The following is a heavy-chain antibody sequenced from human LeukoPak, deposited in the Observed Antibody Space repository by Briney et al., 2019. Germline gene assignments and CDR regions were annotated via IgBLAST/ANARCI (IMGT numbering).Heavy chain of an antibody. Sequence: SETLSLTCAVYGGSFSGYYWSWIRQPLGKGLEWIGEINHSGSTNYNPSLKSRVTISVDTSKNQFSLKLSSVTAADTAVYYCARDTGIAARRTSTDYWGQGTLVTVSS. CDR3: ARDTGIAARRTSTDY. J-gene: IGHJ4*02. CDR2: INHSGST. CDR1: GGSFSGYY. D-gene: IGHD6-6*01. V-gene: IGHV4-34*01.